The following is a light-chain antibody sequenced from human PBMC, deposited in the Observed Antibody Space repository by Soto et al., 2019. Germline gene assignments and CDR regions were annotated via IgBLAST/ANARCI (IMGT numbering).Light chain of an antibody. CDR1: QSVSTN. CDR3: QQYNNWPRT. J-gene: IGKJ1*01. CDR2: GAS. V-gene: IGKV3-15*01. Sequence: EEVVMYSPATLSLSQRERATLSCMASQSVSTNLAWYQQKPGQAPRLLIYGASTRATGIPARFSGSGSGTEFTLTISSLQSEDFAVYYSQQYNNWPRTFGQGTKVDIK.